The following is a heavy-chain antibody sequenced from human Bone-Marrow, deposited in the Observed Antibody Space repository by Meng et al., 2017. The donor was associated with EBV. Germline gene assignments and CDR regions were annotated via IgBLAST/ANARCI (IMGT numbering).Heavy chain of an antibody. D-gene: IGHD6-13*01. CDR3: ASLAAAGPPFDY. CDR1: GGPIGSRNW. CDR2: IYHSGST. Sequence: QGRRKEPGPGLVQPSGTLPLTCVVSGGPIGSRNWWSRVRQPPGKGLEWIGEIYHSGSTNYNPSLKSRVTISVDKSKTQFSLKLSSVTAADTAVYYCASLAAAGPPFDYWGQGTLVTVSS. V-gene: IGHV4-4*02. J-gene: IGHJ4*02.